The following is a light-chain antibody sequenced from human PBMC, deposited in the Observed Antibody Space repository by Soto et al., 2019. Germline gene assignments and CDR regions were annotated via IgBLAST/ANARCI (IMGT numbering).Light chain of an antibody. J-gene: IGLJ1*01. V-gene: IGLV2-14*01. CDR1: SSDVGGYNY. CDR2: EVS. Sequence: QSALTQPASVSGSPGQSITISCTGTSSDVGGYNYVSWYQQHPGKAPKLMIYEVSNRPSGVSKRFSGSKSGNTASLTISELQAEDEADYYCSSYTSSSTQVFGTGTKLTVL. CDR3: SSYTSSSTQV.